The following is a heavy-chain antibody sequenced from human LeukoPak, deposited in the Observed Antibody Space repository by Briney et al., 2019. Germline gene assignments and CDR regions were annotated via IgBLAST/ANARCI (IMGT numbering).Heavy chain of an antibody. J-gene: IGHJ5*02. V-gene: IGHV3-30*03. CDR2: ISYDGSNK. CDR3: ARPRGAAAGTFGFDP. D-gene: IGHD6-13*01. CDR1: GFTFTSYV. Sequence: PGGSLRLSCAASGFTFTSYVMHWVRHAPGKGLQWVALISYDGSNKYYADSVKGRFTISRDNSKNTLYLQMNSLRVEDTAVYYCARPRGAAAGTFGFDPWGQGTLVTVSS.